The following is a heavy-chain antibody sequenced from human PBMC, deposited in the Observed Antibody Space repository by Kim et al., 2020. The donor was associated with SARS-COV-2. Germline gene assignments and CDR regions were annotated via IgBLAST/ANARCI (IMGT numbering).Heavy chain of an antibody. CDR3: ARDSELSGDYVLFSGAVDY. J-gene: IGHJ4*02. CDR1: GYTFTSYG. D-gene: IGHD4-17*01. Sequence: ASVKVSCKASGYTFTSYGISWVRQAPGQGLEWMGWISAYNGNTNYAQKLQGRVTMTTDTSTSTAYMELRRLRSDDTAVYYCARDSELSGDYVLFSGAVDYWGQGTLVTVSS. V-gene: IGHV1-18*01. CDR2: ISAYNGNT.